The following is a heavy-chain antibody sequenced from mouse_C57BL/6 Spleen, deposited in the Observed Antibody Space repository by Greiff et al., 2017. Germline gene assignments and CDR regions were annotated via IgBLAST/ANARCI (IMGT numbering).Heavy chain of an antibody. D-gene: IGHD6-5*01. V-gene: IGHV1-59*01. Sequence: VQLQQPGAELVRPGTSVKLSCKASGYTFTSYWMHWVKQRPGQGLEWIGVIDPSDSYTTYNQKFKGKATLTVDTSSSTAYMQLSSLTSEDSAVYYCALRRVCRYYDVWGTGTTVT. J-gene: IGHJ1*03. CDR1: GYTFTSYW. CDR2: IDPSDSYT. CDR3: ALRRVCRYYDV.